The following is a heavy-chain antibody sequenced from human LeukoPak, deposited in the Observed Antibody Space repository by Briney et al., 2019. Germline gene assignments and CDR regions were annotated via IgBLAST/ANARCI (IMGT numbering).Heavy chain of an antibody. Sequence: GGSLRLSCAASGFTFSSYWMHWARQAPGKGLVWVSRINSDGTNTNYAGSVEGRFTISRDNTKNTLYLQMNSLRAEDTAVYYCVRDLSGGGNWFAGSFKYWGLGTLVTVSS. J-gene: IGHJ4*02. CDR2: INSDGTNT. D-gene: IGHD1-1*01. CDR3: VRDLSGGGNWFAGSFKY. V-gene: IGHV3-74*01. CDR1: GFTFSSYW.